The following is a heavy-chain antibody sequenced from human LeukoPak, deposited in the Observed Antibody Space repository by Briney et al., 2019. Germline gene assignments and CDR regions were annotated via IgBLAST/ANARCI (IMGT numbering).Heavy chain of an antibody. Sequence: GGSLRLSCAASGFTFNTYTMNWVRQAPGKGLEWVSYISGSSGIIDYADSVRGRFTISRDNAKNSLYLQMNSLRAEDTAVYYCARDLRLRSSLDYWGQGTLVTVSS. CDR3: ARDLRLRSSLDY. CDR1: GFTFNTYT. V-gene: IGHV3-48*01. D-gene: IGHD2-2*01. CDR2: ISGSSGII. J-gene: IGHJ4*02.